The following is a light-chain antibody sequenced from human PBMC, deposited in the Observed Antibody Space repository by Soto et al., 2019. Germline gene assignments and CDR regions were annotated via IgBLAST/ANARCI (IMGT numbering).Light chain of an antibody. V-gene: IGLV1-40*01. CDR1: SSNIGSHY. CDR2: GNN. Sequence: QPVLTQPPSASGTPGQRVAISCSGSSSNIGSHYVYWYQQLPGTAPKLLIYGNNNRPSGVPDRLSVSRSGTSTSLAITGLQAEDEADYYCQSYDSSLSGSVFGGGTKLTVL. J-gene: IGLJ3*02. CDR3: QSYDSSLSGSV.